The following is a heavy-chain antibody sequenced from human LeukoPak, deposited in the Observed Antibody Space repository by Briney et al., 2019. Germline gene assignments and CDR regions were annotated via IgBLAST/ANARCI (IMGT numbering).Heavy chain of an antibody. V-gene: IGHV3-21*01. J-gene: IGHJ5*02. D-gene: IGHD6-13*01. CDR1: GFTFSSYS. Sequence: GGSLRLSCAAPGFTFSSYSMNWVRQAPGKGLECVSAISSRSVYIYSADSVRGRFTISRDNAKNSLYLQMNSLRAEDTAVYYCARDPSIAEAAPWFDPWGQGTLVTVSS. CDR2: ISSRSVYI. CDR3: ARDPSIAEAAPWFDP.